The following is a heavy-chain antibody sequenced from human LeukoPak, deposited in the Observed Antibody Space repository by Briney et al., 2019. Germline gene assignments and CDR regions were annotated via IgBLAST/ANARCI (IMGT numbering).Heavy chain of an antibody. CDR3: TRVGYIDEGIDY. D-gene: IGHD5-24*01. CDR1: GFPFSSYW. J-gene: IGHJ4*02. CDR2: IKQDGSKK. Sequence: GGSLRLSCVAYGFPFSSYWMTWVRQAPGKGLEWVADIKQDGSKKSYVDSVKGRFTISRDNAKNSLYLQMNSLRAEDTAIYYCTRVGYIDEGIDYWGQGTLVTVSS. V-gene: IGHV3-7*04.